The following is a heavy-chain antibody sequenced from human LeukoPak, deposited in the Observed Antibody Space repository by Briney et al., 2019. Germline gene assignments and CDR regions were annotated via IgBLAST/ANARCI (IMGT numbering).Heavy chain of an antibody. Sequence: SETLSLTCTVSGGSISSYYWSWIRQPPGKGLEWIGYIYYSGSTYYNPSLKSRVTISVDTSKNQFSLKLSSVTAADTAVYYCVSGGAKSPTFDYWGQGTLVTVSS. CDR2: IYYSGST. V-gene: IGHV4-59*06. CDR1: GGSISSYY. J-gene: IGHJ4*02. CDR3: VSGGAKSPTFDY. D-gene: IGHD3-16*01.